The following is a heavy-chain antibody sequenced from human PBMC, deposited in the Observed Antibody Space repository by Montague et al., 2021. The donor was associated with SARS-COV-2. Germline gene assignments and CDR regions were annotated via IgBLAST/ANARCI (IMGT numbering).Heavy chain of an antibody. CDR3: ARHWPYLAAAGYVWFDP. Sequence: SEILSLTCTVSGGSINNYYWSWIRQSPDKGLEWIGYVYDSGSTNYNPSLKSRVTISIDTSKSQFSLKLSSVTAADTAVYYCARHWPYLAAAGYVWFDPWGQGTLVIVSS. J-gene: IGHJ5*02. CDR2: VYDSGST. V-gene: IGHV4-59*08. CDR1: GGSINNYY. D-gene: IGHD6-13*01.